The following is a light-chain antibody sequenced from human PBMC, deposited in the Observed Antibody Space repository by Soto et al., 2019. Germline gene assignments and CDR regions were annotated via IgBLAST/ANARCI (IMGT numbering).Light chain of an antibody. CDR3: QQYDKLVT. V-gene: IGKV1-33*01. CDR1: QDIRNY. CDR2: DAS. J-gene: IGKJ1*01. Sequence: DIQMTQSPSSLSASIGDRVTITCQASQDIRNYLNWYQQKPGKAPDLLIHDASNLETGVPSRFSGIGSGTVFTFTISSLQPEDIATYYCQQYDKLVTFGQGTKVELK.